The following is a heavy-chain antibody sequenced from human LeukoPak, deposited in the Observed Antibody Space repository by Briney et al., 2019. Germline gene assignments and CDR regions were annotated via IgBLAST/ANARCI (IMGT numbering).Heavy chain of an antibody. CDR1: GITLSNYG. J-gene: IGHJ4*02. CDR2: ISISGENT. CDR3: ARLISTSSSRFSDY. Sequence: GGSLRLSCVVSGITLSNYGMSWVRQAPGKGLEWVSAISISGENTYYADSVKGRFTISRDTSRNTLCLQMHSLRAEDTAVYYCARLISTSSSRFSDYWGQGTLVTVSS. V-gene: IGHV3-23*01. D-gene: IGHD6-6*01.